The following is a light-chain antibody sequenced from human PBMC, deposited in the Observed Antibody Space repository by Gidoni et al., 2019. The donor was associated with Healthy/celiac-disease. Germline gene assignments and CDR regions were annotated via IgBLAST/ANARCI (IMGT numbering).Light chain of an antibody. V-gene: IGLV6-57*04. CDR1: SGSIASNY. CDR3: QSYDSSNKV. J-gene: IGLJ7*01. CDR2: EDN. Sequence: NFMLTQPHSVSESPGKTVTISCTRSSGSIASNYVQWYQQRPGSAPTTVIYEDNQRPSGVPDRFSGSIDSSSNSASLTISGLKTEDEADYYWQSYDSSNKVFGGGTQLTVL.